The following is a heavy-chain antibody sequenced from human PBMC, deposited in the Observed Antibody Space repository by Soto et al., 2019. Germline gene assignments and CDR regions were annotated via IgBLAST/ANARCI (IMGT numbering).Heavy chain of an antibody. CDR1: GGSISSSSYY. V-gene: IGHV4-39*01. CDR3: ARLSNYGMDV. CDR2: IYYSGST. Sequence: PSETLSLTCTASGGSISSSSYYWGWNRQPPGKGLEWIGSIYYSGSTYYNPSLKSRVTISVDTSKNQFSLKLSSVTAADTAVYYCARLSNYGMDVWGQGTTVTVSS. J-gene: IGHJ6*02.